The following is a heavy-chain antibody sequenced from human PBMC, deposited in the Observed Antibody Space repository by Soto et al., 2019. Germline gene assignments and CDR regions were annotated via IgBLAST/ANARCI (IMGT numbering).Heavy chain of an antibody. Sequence: GGSLRLSCAASGFTFSSYSMNWVRQAPGKGLEWVSSISSSSSYIYYADSVKGRFTISRDNAKNSLYLQMNSLRAEDTAVYYCARALRYCSSTSCYDDAFDIWGQGTMVTVSS. CDR1: GFTFSSYS. V-gene: IGHV3-21*01. CDR3: ARALRYCSSTSCYDDAFDI. CDR2: ISSSSSYI. J-gene: IGHJ3*02. D-gene: IGHD2-2*01.